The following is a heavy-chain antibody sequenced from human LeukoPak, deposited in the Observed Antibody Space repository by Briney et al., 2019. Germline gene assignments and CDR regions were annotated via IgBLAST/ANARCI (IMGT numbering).Heavy chain of an antibody. D-gene: IGHD6-6*01. Sequence: SETLSLTCTVSGGSVSSGSYYWSWIRQPPGKGLEWIGYIYYSGSTYYNPSLKSRVTISVDTSKNQFSLKLSSVTAADTAVYYCARVIAARHRFNWFDPWGQGTLVTVSS. V-gene: IGHV4-61*01. CDR1: GGSVSSGSYY. CDR2: IYYSGST. J-gene: IGHJ5*02. CDR3: ARVIAARHRFNWFDP.